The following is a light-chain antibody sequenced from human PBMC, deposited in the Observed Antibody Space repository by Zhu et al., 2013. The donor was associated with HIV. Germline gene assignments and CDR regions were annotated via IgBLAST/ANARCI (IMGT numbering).Light chain of an antibody. CDR1: QSVTSN. J-gene: IGKJ1*01. V-gene: IGKV3-15*01. Sequence: EIVLTQSPATLSLSPGERATLSCRASQSVTSNLAWYQQKPGQAPRLLIYGASTRATGIPARFSGSGSGTEFTLTISSLQSEDFAVYYCQQYYNWPPGTFGQGTRVEIK. CDR3: QQYYNWPPGT. CDR2: GAS.